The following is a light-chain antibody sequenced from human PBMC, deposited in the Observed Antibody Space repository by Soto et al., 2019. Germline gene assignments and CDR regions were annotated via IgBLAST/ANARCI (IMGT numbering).Light chain of an antibody. CDR3: QQYGSSPPGT. Sequence: EIVLTQSPGTLSLSPGERATLSCRASQSVSSSFLAWYQQKPGQAPRLLIYGASSRANGIPDRFSGSGSGTDFSLTISILETEDFAVYYCQQYGSSPPGTFDQGTKVEIK. CDR1: QSVSSSF. J-gene: IGKJ1*01. V-gene: IGKV3-20*01. CDR2: GAS.